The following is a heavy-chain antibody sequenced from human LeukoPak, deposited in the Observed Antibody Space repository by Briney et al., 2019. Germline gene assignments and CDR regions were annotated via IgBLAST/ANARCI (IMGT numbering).Heavy chain of an antibody. CDR3: ARYCSSTSCLPYFDY. J-gene: IGHJ4*02. CDR1: GGSISSGGYY. D-gene: IGHD2-2*01. V-gene: IGHV4-30-2*01. CDR2: IYHSGST. Sequence: KPSETLSLTCTVSGGSISSGGYYWRWIRQPPGKGLEWIGYIYHSGSTYYNPSLKSRVTISVDRSKNQFSLKLSSVTAADTAVYYCARYCSSTSCLPYFDYWGQGTLVTVSS.